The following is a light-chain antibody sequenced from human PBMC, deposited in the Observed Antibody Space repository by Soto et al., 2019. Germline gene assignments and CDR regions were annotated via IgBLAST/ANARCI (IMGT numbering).Light chain of an antibody. CDR2: EVT. V-gene: IGLV2-14*01. Sequence: QSALTQPASVSGTPGQSITISCTGTSSDVGGCNYVSWYQHYPGKAPKLMIYEVTNRPSGVSNRFSGSKSGNTASLTISGLQAEDEADYYCSSYTSSGTLVFGTGTKVTVL. CDR1: SSDVGGCNY. CDR3: SSYTSSGTLV. J-gene: IGLJ1*01.